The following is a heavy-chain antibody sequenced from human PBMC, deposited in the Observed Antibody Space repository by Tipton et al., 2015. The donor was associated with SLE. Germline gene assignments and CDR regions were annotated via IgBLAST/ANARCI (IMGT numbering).Heavy chain of an antibody. D-gene: IGHD1-7*01. Sequence: TLSLTCTVSGGSTSSSPYYWAWIRQPPGKGLEWIGTVYSGGNTYHIPSLKTRVTISVDTSKDQFSLRLTSVTAADTAVYYCARATDWNLSPDVWGKGTTVTVSS. J-gene: IGHJ6*04. V-gene: IGHV4-39*07. CDR3: ARATDWNLSPDV. CDR2: VYSGGNT. CDR1: GGSTSSSPYY.